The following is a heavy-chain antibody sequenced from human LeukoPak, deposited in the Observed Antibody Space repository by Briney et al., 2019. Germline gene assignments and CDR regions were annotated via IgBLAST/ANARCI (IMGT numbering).Heavy chain of an antibody. J-gene: IGHJ4*02. Sequence: GGSLRLSCAAPGFTFSSYAMSWVRQAPGKGLEWVSAISGSGGSTYYADSVKGRFTISRDNSKNTLYLQMNSLRAEDTAVYYCARRIVVVPAAILYFDYWGQGTLVTVSS. CDR2: ISGSGGST. CDR1: GFTFSSYA. CDR3: ARRIVVVPAAILYFDY. D-gene: IGHD2-2*01. V-gene: IGHV3-23*01.